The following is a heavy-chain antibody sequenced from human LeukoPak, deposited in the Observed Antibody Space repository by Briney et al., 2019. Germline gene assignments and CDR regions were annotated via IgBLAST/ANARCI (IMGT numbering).Heavy chain of an antibody. D-gene: IGHD3-3*01. CDR3: ARQDGVLRFLEWFLDAFDI. Sequence: SKTLSLTCTVSGGSTSSYYWSWIRQPPGKGLEWIGYIYYSGSTNYNPSLKSRVTISVDTSKNQFSLKLSSVTAADTAVYYCARQDGVLRFLEWFLDAFDIWGQGTMVTVSS. J-gene: IGHJ3*02. CDR2: IYYSGST. V-gene: IGHV4-59*08. CDR1: GGSTSSYY.